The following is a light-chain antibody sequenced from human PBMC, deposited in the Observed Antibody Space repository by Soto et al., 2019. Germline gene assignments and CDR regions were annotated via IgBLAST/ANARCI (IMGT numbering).Light chain of an antibody. CDR1: SNDVGRFNY. V-gene: IGLV2-14*03. J-gene: IGLJ1*01. CDR2: DVS. CDR3: SSYTSSSPYV. Sequence: QSVLTQAPSASGSPGQSVTISCAGTSNDVGRFNYVSWYQRHPGKAPKLIIYDVSNRPSGVSNRFSGSKSGNTASLTISGLQAEDEADYYCSSYTSSSPYVFGTGTKVTVL.